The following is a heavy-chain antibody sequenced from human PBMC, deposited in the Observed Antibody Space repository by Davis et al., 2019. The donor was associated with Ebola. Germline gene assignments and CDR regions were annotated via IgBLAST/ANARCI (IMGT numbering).Heavy chain of an antibody. CDR1: GFTFSSYS. D-gene: IGHD3-22*01. J-gene: IGHJ4*02. Sequence: PGGSLRLSCAASGFTFSSYSMNWVRQAPGKGLEWVSSISSSSSYIYYADSVKGRFTISRDNAKNSLYLQMNSLRAEDTAVYYCARFFIPESSGYILSFDYWGQGTLVTVSS. CDR3: ARFFIPESSGYILSFDY. V-gene: IGHV3-21*01. CDR2: ISSSSSYI.